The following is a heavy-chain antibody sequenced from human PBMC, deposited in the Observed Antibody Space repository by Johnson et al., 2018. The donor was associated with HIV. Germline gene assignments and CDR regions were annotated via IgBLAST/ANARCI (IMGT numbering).Heavy chain of an antibody. CDR2: IYSGGNT. V-gene: IGHV3-53*01. Sequence: VQLVESGGGLIQPGGSLRLSCAASGFTVTNNYMSWVRQAPGKGLELVSVIYSGGNTYYADSLKGRFTISRDKSKNTLYLQMNSLRAEDTAVYFCARDLYSGYGGRAFDIWGQGTMVTVSS. J-gene: IGHJ3*02. CDR3: ARDLYSGYGGRAFDI. CDR1: GFTVTNNY. D-gene: IGHD5-12*01.